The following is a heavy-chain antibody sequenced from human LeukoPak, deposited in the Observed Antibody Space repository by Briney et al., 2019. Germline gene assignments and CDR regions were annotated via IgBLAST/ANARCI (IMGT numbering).Heavy chain of an antibody. CDR3: ATVNLSY. Sequence: ASAKVSCKVSGYTLTELSLHWVRQAPGKRLEWRGGFDPEDGETSYAQKSQERVTMTEDTSTATAYMALRSLRTEDTAVYYCATVNLSYWGQGTLVTVSS. CDR1: GYTLTELS. V-gene: IGHV1-24*01. J-gene: IGHJ4*02. CDR2: FDPEDGET.